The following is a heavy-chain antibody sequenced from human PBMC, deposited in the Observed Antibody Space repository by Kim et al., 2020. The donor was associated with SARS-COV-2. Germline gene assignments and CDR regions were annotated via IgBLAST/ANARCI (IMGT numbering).Heavy chain of an antibody. J-gene: IGHJ4*02. Sequence: SVKGRFTISGDNSKNPLYLQMNSLRAEDTAVYYCARTSLDCGGDCYYFDYWGQGTLVTVSS. D-gene: IGHD2-21*01. V-gene: IGHV3-30*07. CDR3: ARTSLDCGGDCYYFDY.